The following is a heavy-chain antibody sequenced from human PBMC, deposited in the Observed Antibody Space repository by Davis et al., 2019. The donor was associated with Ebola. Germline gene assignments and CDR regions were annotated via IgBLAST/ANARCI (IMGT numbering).Heavy chain of an antibody. CDR3: ARSRSSWYGGDAFDI. Sequence: AASVKVSCKASGGTFNSYAISWVRQAPGQGLEWMGGIIPIFGTANYAQKFQGRVTITADESTSTAYMELSSLRSEDTAVYYCARSRSSWYGGDAFDIWGQGTMVTVSS. CDR2: IIPIFGTA. CDR1: GGTFNSYA. D-gene: IGHD6-13*01. J-gene: IGHJ3*02. V-gene: IGHV1-69*13.